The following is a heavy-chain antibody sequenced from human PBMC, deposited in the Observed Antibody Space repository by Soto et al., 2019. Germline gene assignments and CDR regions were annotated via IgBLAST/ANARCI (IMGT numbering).Heavy chain of an antibody. CDR2: ISGHGDAT. D-gene: IGHD3-10*01. CDR3: ANSRVSMVRGLIIIPNY. J-gene: IGHJ4*02. V-gene: IGHV3-23*01. CDR1: GFTFSSYW. Sequence: PGGSLRLSCAASGFTFSSYWMSWVRQAPGKGLEWVSAISGHGDATFYADSVKGRFTISRDNSKNTLYLHMNSLRAEDTALYYCANSRVSMVRGLIIIPNYWGQGTLVTVSS.